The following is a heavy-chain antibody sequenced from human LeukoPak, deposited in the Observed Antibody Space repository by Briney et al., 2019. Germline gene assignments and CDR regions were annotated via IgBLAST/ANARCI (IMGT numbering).Heavy chain of an antibody. CDR1: GFSLSTSGMC. J-gene: IGHJ4*02. V-gene: IGHV2-70*11. CDR3: ARGGEVLRTVDY. Sequence: SGPALVKPTQTLTLTCTFSGFSLSTSGMCVSWIRQPPGKALEWLARIDWDDDKYYSTSLGTRLTISKDTSKNQVVLTMTNMDPVDTATYYCARGGEVLRTVDYWGQGTLVTVSS. D-gene: IGHD2/OR15-2a*01. CDR2: IDWDDDK.